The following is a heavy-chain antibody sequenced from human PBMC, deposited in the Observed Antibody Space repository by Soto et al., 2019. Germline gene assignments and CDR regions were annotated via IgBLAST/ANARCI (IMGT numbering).Heavy chain of an antibody. Sequence: QVQLVQSGAEVKKPGSSVKVSCKTSEGTFSSYAINWVRQAPGQGLEWMGGIIPIFGTANYAQKFQGRITITANKSTNTAYMELRSLRSDDTAVYYCASSPPPTVTMYSRFFDLWGRGTLVTVSS. CDR1: EGTFSSYA. V-gene: IGHV1-69*14. J-gene: IGHJ2*01. CDR2: IIPIFGTA. CDR3: ASSPPPTVTMYSRFFDL. D-gene: IGHD4-17*01.